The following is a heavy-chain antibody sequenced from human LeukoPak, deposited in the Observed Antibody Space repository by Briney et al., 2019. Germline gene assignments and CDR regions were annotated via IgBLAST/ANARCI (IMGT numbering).Heavy chain of an antibody. D-gene: IGHD1-26*01. CDR3: AKDRVGAILYFDY. CDR2: IYSGGST. V-gene: IGHV3-53*01. J-gene: IGHJ4*02. CDR1: GFTVSSNY. Sequence: PGGSLRLSCAASGFTVSSNYMSWVRQAPGKGLEWVSVIYSGGSTYYADSVKGRFTISRDNSKNTLYLQMNSLRAEDTAVYYCAKDRVGAILYFDYWGQGSLVTVSS.